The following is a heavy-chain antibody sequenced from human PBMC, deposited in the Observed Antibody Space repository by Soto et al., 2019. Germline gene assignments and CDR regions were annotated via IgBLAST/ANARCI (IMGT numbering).Heavy chain of an antibody. CDR2: VSYDGANK. D-gene: IGHD6-13*01. V-gene: IGHV3-30-3*01. CDR3: AKEFGSTWIEH. CDR1: GLIFTTSA. Sequence: GGSLRLSCAASGLIFTTSAMHWVRQPPGKGLGWLALVSYDGANKFYADSVRGRFSISRDRDRNTVYLQMTSLRAEDTAVYYCAKEFGSTWIEHWGEGTLVTVSS. J-gene: IGHJ4*02.